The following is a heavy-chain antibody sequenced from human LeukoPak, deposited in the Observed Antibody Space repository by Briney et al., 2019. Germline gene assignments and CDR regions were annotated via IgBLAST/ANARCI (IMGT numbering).Heavy chain of an antibody. CDR2: INSDGSST. Sequence: QPGGCLRLSCAASGFTFSSYWMHWVRQAPGKGLVWVSRINSDGSSTSYADSVKGRFTISRDNAKNTLYLQMNSLRAEDTAVYYCARVYYGSGSTPGFDYWGQGTLVTVSS. J-gene: IGHJ4*02. D-gene: IGHD3-10*01. CDR1: GFTFSSYW. CDR3: ARVYYGSGSTPGFDY. V-gene: IGHV3-74*01.